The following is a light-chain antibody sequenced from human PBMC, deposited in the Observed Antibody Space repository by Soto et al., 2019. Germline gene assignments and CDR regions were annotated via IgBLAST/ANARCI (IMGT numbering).Light chain of an antibody. CDR1: QSVSSNS. CDR2: GPS. Sequence: ESVLTQSPGTLSLSPGERATLSCRASQSVSSNSLAWYQQKPGQAPRLLIYGPSSRATGTPDRFSGSASGTAFPLTISSLQPETFALYYSHQFGHSPPSFSFGQGTMVVI. J-gene: IGKJ1*01. V-gene: IGKV3-20*01. CDR3: HQFGHSPPSFS.